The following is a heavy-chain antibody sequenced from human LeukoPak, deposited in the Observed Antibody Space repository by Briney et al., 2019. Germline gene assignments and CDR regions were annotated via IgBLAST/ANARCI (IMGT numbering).Heavy chain of an antibody. J-gene: IGHJ4*02. CDR1: GGSICSYC. CDR3: ARLLIVDTAMVGIHYFDY. D-gene: IGHD5-18*01. CDR2: IYYSGST. V-gene: IGHV4-59*08. Sequence: SETLSLTCTVSGGSICSYCWSWIRQPPGKGLEWIEYIYYSGSTNYNPSLKSRVTISVDTSKNQFSLKLSSVTAADTAVYCCARLLIVDTAMVGIHYFDYWGQGTLVTVSS.